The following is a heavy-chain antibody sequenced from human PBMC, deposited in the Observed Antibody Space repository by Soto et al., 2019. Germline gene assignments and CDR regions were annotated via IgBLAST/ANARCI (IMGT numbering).Heavy chain of an antibody. V-gene: IGHV4-59*01. CDR2: ISYSGST. CDR1: GASIRTYY. D-gene: IGHD1-26*01. J-gene: IGHJ3*02. Sequence: PSETLPLTCTISGASIRTYYWSWIRQPPGKGLEWIGYISYSGSTNYNPSLKSRVTISVDTSKNQFSLKLSSVTAADTAVYYCARDPGGSGSYYDAFDMWGQGTMVTVS. CDR3: ARDPGGSGSYYDAFDM.